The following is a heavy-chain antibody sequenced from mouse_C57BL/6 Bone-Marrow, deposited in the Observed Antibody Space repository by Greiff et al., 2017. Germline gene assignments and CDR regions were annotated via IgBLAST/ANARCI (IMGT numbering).Heavy chain of an antibody. CDR1: GFTFSSYG. CDR2: ISSGGSYT. D-gene: IGHD2-1*01. J-gene: IGHJ4*01. CDR3: ARRRIYYGNLYYYAMDY. Sequence: EVKVVESGGDLVKPGGSLKLSCAASGFTFSSYGMSWVRQTPDKRLEWVATISSGGSYTYYPDSVKGRFTISRENAKNTLYLQMSSLKSEDTAMYYCARRRIYYGNLYYYAMDYWGQGTSVTVSS. V-gene: IGHV5-6*02.